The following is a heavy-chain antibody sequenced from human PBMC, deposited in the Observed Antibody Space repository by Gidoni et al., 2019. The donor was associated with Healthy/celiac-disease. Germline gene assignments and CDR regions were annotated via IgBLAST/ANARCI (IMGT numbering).Heavy chain of an antibody. CDR1: GGTISSYS. J-gene: IGHJ4*02. V-gene: IGHV1-69*01. CDR2: IIPIFGTA. CDR3: ARVDYYGSGSYPVAPFDY. D-gene: IGHD3-10*01. Sequence: QLQLVQSGAAVKKPGSSVKVSCKASGGTISSYSINWVRQAPGQGLEWMGGIIPIFGTANYAQKFQGRVTITADESTSTAYMELSSLRSEDTAVYYCARVDYYGSGSYPVAPFDYWGQGTLVTVSS.